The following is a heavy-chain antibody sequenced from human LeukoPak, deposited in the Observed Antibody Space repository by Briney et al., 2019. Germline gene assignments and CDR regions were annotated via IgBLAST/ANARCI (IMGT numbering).Heavy chain of an antibody. V-gene: IGHV4-61*02. Sequence: PSETLSLTCTVSDGSISSGSYYWSWTRQPAGKGLEWIGRIYTSGSTNYNPSLKSRVTISVDTSKNQFSLKLSSVTAADTAVYYCASTTVTTDYYYGMDVWGQGTTVTVSS. CDR2: IYTSGST. CDR3: ASTTVTTDYYYGMDV. J-gene: IGHJ6*02. D-gene: IGHD4-17*01. CDR1: DGSISSGSYY.